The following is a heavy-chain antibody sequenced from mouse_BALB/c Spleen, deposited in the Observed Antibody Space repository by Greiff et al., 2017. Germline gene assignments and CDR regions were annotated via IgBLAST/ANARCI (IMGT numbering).Heavy chain of an antibody. J-gene: IGHJ3*01. D-gene: IGHD4-1*01. CDR2: ISSGSSTI. Sequence: EVHLVESGGGLVQPGGSRKLSCAASGFTFSSFGMHWVRQAPEKGLEWVAYISSGSSTIYYADTVKGRFTISRDNPKNTLFLQMTSLRSEDTAMYYCAREENWAWFAYWGQGTLVTVSA. CDR3: AREENWAWFAY. CDR1: GFTFSSFG. V-gene: IGHV5-17*02.